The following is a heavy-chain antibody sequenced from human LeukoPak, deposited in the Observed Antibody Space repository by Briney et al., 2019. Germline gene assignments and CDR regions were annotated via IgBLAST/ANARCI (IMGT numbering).Heavy chain of an antibody. J-gene: IGHJ5*02. D-gene: IGHD3-10*01. CDR2: INHSGST. V-gene: IGHV4-34*01. CDR1: GGSFSGYY. Sequence: SETLSLTCAVYGGSFSGYYWSWIRQPPGKGLEWIGEINHSGSTNYNPSLKSRVTISVDTSKNQFSLKLSSVTAADTAVYYCARSALRGVYNWFDPWGQGTLVTVSS. CDR3: ARSALRGVYNWFDP.